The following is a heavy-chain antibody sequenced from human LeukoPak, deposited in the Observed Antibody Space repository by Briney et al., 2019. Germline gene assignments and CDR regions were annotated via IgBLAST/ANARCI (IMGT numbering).Heavy chain of an antibody. CDR2: IYYSGST. CDR3: ARGRRYSLKTFDY. Sequence: SETLSLTCTVSGGSISSGDYYWSWIRQPPGKGLEWIGYIYYSGSTYYNPSLKSRVTIPVDTSKNQFSLKLSSVAAADTAVYYCARGRRYSLKTFDYWGQGTLVTVSS. D-gene: IGHD1-1*01. V-gene: IGHV4-30-4*08. CDR1: GGSISSGDYY. J-gene: IGHJ4*02.